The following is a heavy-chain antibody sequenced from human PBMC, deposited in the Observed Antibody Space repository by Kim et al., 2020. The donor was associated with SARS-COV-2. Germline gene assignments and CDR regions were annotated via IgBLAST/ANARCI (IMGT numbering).Heavy chain of an antibody. CDR3: ARAKDSSSRGYYFDY. CDR1: GGSISSYY. D-gene: IGHD6-6*01. Sequence: SETLSLTCTVSGGSISSYYWSWIRQPAGKGLEWIGRIYTSGSTNYNPSLKSRVTMSVDTSKNQFSLKLSSVTAADTAVYYCARAKDSSSRGYYFDYWGQGTLVTVSS. J-gene: IGHJ4*02. CDR2: IYTSGST. V-gene: IGHV4-4*07.